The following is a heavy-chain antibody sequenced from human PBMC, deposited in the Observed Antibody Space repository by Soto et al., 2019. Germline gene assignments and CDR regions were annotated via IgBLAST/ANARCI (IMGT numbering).Heavy chain of an antibody. CDR1: GYTFTGYY. CDR2: INPNSGGT. CDR3: SSQEALSSWFLLGV. V-gene: IGHV1-2*04. J-gene: IGHJ6*02. Sequence: ASVKVSCKASGYTFTGYYMHWVRQAPGQGLEWMGWINPNSGGTNYAQKFQGWVTMTRDTSISTAYMELSRLRSDDTAVYYCSSQEALSSWFLLGVWGQGTTVTVSS. D-gene: IGHD6-13*01.